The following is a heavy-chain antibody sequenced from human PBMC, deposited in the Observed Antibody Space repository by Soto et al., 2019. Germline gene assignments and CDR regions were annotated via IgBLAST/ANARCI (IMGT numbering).Heavy chain of an antibody. D-gene: IGHD3-3*01. Sequence: QVQLVESGGGVVQPGRSLRLSCAASGFTFSSYGMHWVRQAPGKGLEWVAVISYDGSNKYYAHSVKGRFTISRDNSKNTLYLQMNSLRAEDTAVYYCAKEVWSGPMDVWGQGTTVTVSS. V-gene: IGHV3-30*18. J-gene: IGHJ6*02. CDR2: ISYDGSNK. CDR3: AKEVWSGPMDV. CDR1: GFTFSSYG.